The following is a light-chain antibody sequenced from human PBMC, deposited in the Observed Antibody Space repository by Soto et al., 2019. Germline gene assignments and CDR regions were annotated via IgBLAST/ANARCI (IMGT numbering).Light chain of an antibody. CDR2: DVS. CDR3: SSYTSTSSYV. CDR1: SNDIGVYKY. V-gene: IGLV2-14*03. J-gene: IGLJ1*01. Sequence: QSALTQPASVSGSPGESITISCTGTSNDIGVYKYVSWYQQHPGKAPKLIIYDVSNRPSGVSTRFSGSKSGNTASLTISGLQVEDETDYYCSSYTSTSSYVFGTGTKLTVL.